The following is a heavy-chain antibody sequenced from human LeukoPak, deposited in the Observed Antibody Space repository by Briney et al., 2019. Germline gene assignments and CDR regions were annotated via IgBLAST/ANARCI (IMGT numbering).Heavy chain of an antibody. D-gene: IGHD2-15*01. CDR2: ISNSGTTI. V-gene: IGHV3-48*03. Sequence: GGSLRLSCAASGFTFASYEMDWVRKAPGKGLEWVSSISNSGTTILYADSVKGRFTISRGNAKNSLYLQMNGLRADDTAVYFCARAGWVVAAFFDYWGLGTLVTVSS. J-gene: IGHJ4*02. CDR3: ARAGWVVAAFFDY. CDR1: GFTFASYE.